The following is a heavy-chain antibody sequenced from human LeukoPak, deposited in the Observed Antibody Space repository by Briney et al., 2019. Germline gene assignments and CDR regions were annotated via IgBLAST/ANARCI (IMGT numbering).Heavy chain of an antibody. CDR2: IYSGGST. Sequence: GGSLRLSCAASGFTVSSNYMSWVRQAPGKGLEWVSVIYSGGSTYYADSVKGRFTISRDNSKNTLYLQMNSLRAEDTAVYYCARVVGYYDFWSGSYYFDYWGQGTLVTVSS. CDR1: GFTVSSNY. CDR3: ARVVGYYDFWSGSYYFDY. D-gene: IGHD3-3*01. V-gene: IGHV3-53*01. J-gene: IGHJ4*02.